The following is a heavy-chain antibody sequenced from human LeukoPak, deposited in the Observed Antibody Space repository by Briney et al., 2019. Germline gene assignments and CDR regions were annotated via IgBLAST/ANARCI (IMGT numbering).Heavy chain of an antibody. J-gene: IGHJ3*02. CDR3: ARPITMVRGVNAFDI. CDR2: ISSSGRTR. D-gene: IGHD3-10*01. Sequence: PGGSLRLSCAASGFTFSSYTMNWVRQTPGKGLEWVSYISSSGRTRDYADSVKGRFTISRDNAKNSLYLQMNSLRAEDAAVYYCARPITMVRGVNAFDIWGQGTMVTVSS. CDR1: GFTFSSYT. V-gene: IGHV3-48*04.